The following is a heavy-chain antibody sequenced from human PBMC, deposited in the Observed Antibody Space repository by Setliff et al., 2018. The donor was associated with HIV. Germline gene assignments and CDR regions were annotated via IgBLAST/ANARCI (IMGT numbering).Heavy chain of an antibody. D-gene: IGHD3-22*01. V-gene: IGHV4-59*01. CDR2: IYYSGST. J-gene: IGHJ6*02. CDR3: ARSRTSSGYYGVTGYGMDV. Sequence: PSETLSLTCTVSGGSISSDYWSWIRQPPGKGPEWIGYIYYSGSTNYNPSLKSRVTISVATSKNQFSLKLNSVTTADTAVYYCARSRTSSGYYGVTGYGMDVWGQGTTVTVSS. CDR1: GGSISSDY.